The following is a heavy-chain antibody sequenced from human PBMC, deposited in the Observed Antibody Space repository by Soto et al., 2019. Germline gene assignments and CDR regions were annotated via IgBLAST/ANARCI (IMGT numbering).Heavy chain of an antibody. CDR1: RFTFSSFT. V-gene: IGHV3-30-3*01. J-gene: IGHJ4*02. Sequence: GGSLRLSCAASRFTFSSFTMQWLRQAPGKGLEWVAFISYDGSTEYYADSVKGRFTISRDNSKDTLYLQMNSLRPEDTAVYYCARDTRLYPFDYWGQGT. CDR2: ISYDGSTE. CDR3: ARDTRLYPFDY.